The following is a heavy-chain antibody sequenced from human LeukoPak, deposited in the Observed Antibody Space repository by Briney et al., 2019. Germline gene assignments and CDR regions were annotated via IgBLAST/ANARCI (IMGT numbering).Heavy chain of an antibody. CDR3: ARVRSGALWFGDWIDY. CDR2: IYSGGST. Sequence: PGGSLRLSCVTSGFTFINYAMSWVRQAPGKGLEWVSVIYSGGSTYYADSVKGRFTISRDNSKNTLYLQMNSLRAEDTAVYYCARVRSGALWFGDWIDYWGQGTLVTVSS. J-gene: IGHJ4*02. D-gene: IGHD3-10*01. CDR1: GFTFINYA. V-gene: IGHV3-53*01.